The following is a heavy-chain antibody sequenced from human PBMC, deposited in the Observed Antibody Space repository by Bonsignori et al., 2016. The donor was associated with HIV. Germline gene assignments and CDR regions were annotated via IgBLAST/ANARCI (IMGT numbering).Heavy chain of an antibody. D-gene: IGHD5-24*01. CDR3: ARGPDGYKDS. Sequence: QLRLQESGPGLVKPSETLSLTCTISGVSISKSSNSWGWIRQPPGRGLEWLGTIYYDGTTYLKPSLKTRVTISLDTSRNHFSLNLTSMTAADTAVYYCARGPDGYKDSWGQGTLVTVSS. CDR1: GVSISKSSNS. J-gene: IGHJ4*02. V-gene: IGHV4-39*07. CDR2: IYYDGTT.